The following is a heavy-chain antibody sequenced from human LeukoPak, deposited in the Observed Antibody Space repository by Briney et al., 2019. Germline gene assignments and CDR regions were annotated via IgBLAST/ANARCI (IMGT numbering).Heavy chain of an antibody. Sequence: PSETLSLTCTVSGGSISSGDYYWSWIRQPPGKGLEWIGYIYYSGSTYYNPSLKSRVTISVDTSKNQFSLKLSSVTAADTAVYYCARFPTQGATDYWGQGTLVTVSS. CDR2: IYYSGST. J-gene: IGHJ4*02. CDR1: GGSISSGDYY. D-gene: IGHD1-26*01. CDR3: ARFPTQGATDY. V-gene: IGHV4-30-4*01.